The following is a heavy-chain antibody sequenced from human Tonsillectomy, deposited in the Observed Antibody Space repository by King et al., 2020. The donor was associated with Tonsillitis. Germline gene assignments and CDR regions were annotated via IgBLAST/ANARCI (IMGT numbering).Heavy chain of an antibody. CDR3: ATSTPIFYYDSSGPRGYFDY. V-gene: IGHV1-24*01. J-gene: IGHJ4*02. D-gene: IGHD3-22*01. Sequence: QLVQSGAEVKQPGASVKVSCKVSGYTLTELSMHWVRQAPGKGLEWMGGFDPEDGEAIYAQRFQGRVTMTEDTSTDTSYMELSSLRSEDTAVYYCATSTPIFYYDSSGPRGYFDYWGQGTLVTVSS. CDR1: GYTLTELS. CDR2: FDPEDGEA.